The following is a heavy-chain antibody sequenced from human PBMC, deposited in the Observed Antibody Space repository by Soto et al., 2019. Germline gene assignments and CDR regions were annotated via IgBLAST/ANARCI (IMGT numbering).Heavy chain of an antibody. Sequence: PSETLSLTCAVYGGSFSGYYWSWIRQPPGKRLEWSGEINHSGSTNYNPSLKSRVTISVDTSKNQFSLKLSSVTAADTAVYYCARLRLRFPQTGFDPWGQGXLVTVSS. CDR2: INHSGST. J-gene: IGHJ5*02. CDR1: GGSFSGYY. D-gene: IGHD3-3*01. V-gene: IGHV4-34*01. CDR3: ARLRLRFPQTGFDP.